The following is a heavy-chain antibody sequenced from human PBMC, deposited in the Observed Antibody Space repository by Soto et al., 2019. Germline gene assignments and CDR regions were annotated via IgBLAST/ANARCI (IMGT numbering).Heavy chain of an antibody. CDR2: TYYRSTWYS. D-gene: IGHD3-16*01. V-gene: IGHV6-1*01. Sequence: PSQTLSLTCAISGDNVSSDSVTWNWIRQSPSRGLEWLGRTYYRSTWYSDYATSVESRITLSPDTYKNHFSLQLRSVTLDDTAVYYCTTESPGHLRGFDPWGQGTQVTVSS. CDR3: TTESPGHLRGFDP. CDR1: GDNVSSDSVT. J-gene: IGHJ5*02.